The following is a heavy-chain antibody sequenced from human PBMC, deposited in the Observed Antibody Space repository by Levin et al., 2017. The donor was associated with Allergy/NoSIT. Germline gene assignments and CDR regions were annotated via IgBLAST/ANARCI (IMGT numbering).Heavy chain of an antibody. V-gene: IGHV3-30*18. CDR3: AKGGAGRYFDL. D-gene: IGHD6-19*01. CDR2: ISYDGSNK. J-gene: IGHJ2*01. Sequence: SCAASGFTFSSYGMHWVRQAPGKGLEWVAVISYDGSNKYYADSVKGRFSISRDNSKNTLYLQMNSLRAEDTAVYYCAKGGAGRYFDLWGRGTLVTVSS. CDR1: GFTFSSYG.